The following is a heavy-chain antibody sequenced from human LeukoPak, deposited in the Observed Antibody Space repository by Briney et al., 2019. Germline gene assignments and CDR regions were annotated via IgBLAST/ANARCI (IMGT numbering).Heavy chain of an antibody. J-gene: IGHJ5*02. CDR1: GGSISSGDYY. V-gene: IGHV4-30-4*01. CDR2: INYSGST. Sequence: SETLSLTCTVSGGSISSGDYYWSWIRQPPGKGLEWIGYINYSGSTYYNPSLKSRVTISVDTSKNQFSLKLSSVTAADTAVYYCARDLVFDWGNWFDPWGQGTLVTVSS. D-gene: IGHD3-9*01. CDR3: ARDLVFDWGNWFDP.